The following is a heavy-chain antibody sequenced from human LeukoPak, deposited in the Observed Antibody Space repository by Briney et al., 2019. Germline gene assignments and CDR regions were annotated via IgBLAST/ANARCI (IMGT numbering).Heavy chain of an antibody. CDR2: IYKSGNT. Sequence: SVTLSLTCTGSGGSISSSSYYWGWIRQPPGKGLERIGSIYKSGNTYYNPSLKSRVTISVDTSKNQFSLKQTSVTAADTAVYYCARQVYASGSADAFDIWGQGTMLTVSS. CDR1: GGSISSSSYY. J-gene: IGHJ3*02. D-gene: IGHD3-10*01. V-gene: IGHV4-39*01. CDR3: ARQVYASGSADAFDI.